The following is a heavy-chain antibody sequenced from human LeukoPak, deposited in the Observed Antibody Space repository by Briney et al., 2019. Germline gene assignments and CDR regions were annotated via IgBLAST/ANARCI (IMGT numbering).Heavy chain of an antibody. J-gene: IGHJ4*02. CDR1: GGSISSSSYY. CDR3: AREKDSGYSYLFDY. CDR2: LYYSGST. V-gene: IGHV4-39*02. Sequence: PSETLSLTCTVSGGSISSSSYYWGWIRQPPGKGLEWIGSLYYSGSTYYNPSLRSRVTISVDTSKNQFSLKLSSVTAADTAVYYCAREKDSGYSYLFDYWGQGTLVTVSS. D-gene: IGHD5-18*01.